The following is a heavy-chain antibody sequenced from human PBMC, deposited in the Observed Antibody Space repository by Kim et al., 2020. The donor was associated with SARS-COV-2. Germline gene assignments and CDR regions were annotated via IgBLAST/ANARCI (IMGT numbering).Heavy chain of an antibody. CDR2: ISYDGSNK. CDR1: GFTFSSYG. Sequence: GGSLRLSCAASGFTFSSYGMHWVRQAPGKGLEWVAVISYDGSNKYYADSVKGRFTISRDNSKNTLYLQMNSLRAEDTAVYYCAKADSEEGGWPWQYYYGSGSYYIDYYYGMDVWGQGTTVTVSS. V-gene: IGHV3-30*18. J-gene: IGHJ6*02. CDR3: AKADSEEGGWPWQYYYGSGSYYIDYYYGMDV. D-gene: IGHD3-10*01.